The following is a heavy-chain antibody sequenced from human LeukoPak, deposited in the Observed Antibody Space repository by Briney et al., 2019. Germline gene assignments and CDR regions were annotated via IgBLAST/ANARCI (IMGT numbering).Heavy chain of an antibody. D-gene: IGHD3-10*01. CDR2: ISSSRSSI. CDR1: GFTFSSYS. V-gene: IGHV3-21*01. J-gene: IGHJ4*02. CDR3: AKSFWWFGEFSPFDY. Sequence: GGSLRLSCAASGFTFSSYSINWVRQAPGKGLEWVSSISSSRSSIYYADSMKSRFTISRDNAKNSLYLQMNSLRAEDTAVYYCAKSFWWFGEFSPFDYWGQGTLVTVSS.